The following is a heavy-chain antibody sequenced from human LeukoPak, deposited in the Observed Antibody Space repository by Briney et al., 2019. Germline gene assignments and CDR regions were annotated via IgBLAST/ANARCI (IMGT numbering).Heavy chain of an antibody. CDR1: GFTFSSYS. CDR2: ISSSSSYI. Sequence: GGSLRLSCAASGFTFSSYSMNWVRQAPGKGLEWVSSISSSSSYIYYADSVKGRFTISRDSAKNSLYLQMNSLRAEDTAVYYCARGGSGSYQNWFDPWGQGTLVTVSS. V-gene: IGHV3-21*01. CDR3: ARGGSGSYQNWFDP. D-gene: IGHD3-10*01. J-gene: IGHJ5*02.